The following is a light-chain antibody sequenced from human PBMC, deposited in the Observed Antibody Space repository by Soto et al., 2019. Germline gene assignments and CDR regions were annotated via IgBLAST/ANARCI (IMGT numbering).Light chain of an antibody. V-gene: IGKV1-5*01. CDR2: DAS. Sequence: DIQMTQNPSTLSASVGDRVTITCRASQSIATYLTWYQQKPGKAPKLLIYDASSLKSGVPSRFSGSGSGTEFTLTISSLQPDDFATYYCQHYNSYPITFGQGTRPAI. CDR3: QHYNSYPIT. CDR1: QSIATY. J-gene: IGKJ5*01.